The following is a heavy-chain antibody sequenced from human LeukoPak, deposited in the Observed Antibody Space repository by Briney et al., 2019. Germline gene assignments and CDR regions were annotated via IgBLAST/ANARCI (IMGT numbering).Heavy chain of an antibody. Sequence: PSETLSLTCAVYGESSSGYSYGWIRQSPGEGLEWIGDINRSGVSNYNPSLKSRVTISVDTSRNQFSLELRSVAAADTAVYYCVRIYYYVDVWGEGTTVTVSS. CDR1: GESSSGYS. CDR2: INRSGVS. CDR3: VRIYYYVDV. J-gene: IGHJ6*03. V-gene: IGHV4-34*01.